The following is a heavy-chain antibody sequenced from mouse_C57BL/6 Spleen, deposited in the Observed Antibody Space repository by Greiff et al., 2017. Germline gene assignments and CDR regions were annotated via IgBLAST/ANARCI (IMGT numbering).Heavy chain of an antibody. CDR1: GYTFTSYW. CDR2: IYPGSGST. CDR3: ARRRAAYYSNYGAMDY. V-gene: IGHV1-55*01. Sequence: VQLQQPGAELVKPGASVKMSCKASGYTFTSYWITWVKQRPGQGLEWIGDIYPGSGSTNYNEKFKSKATLTVDTSSSTAYMQLSSLTSEDAAVYYCARRRAAYYSNYGAMDYWGQGT. D-gene: IGHD2-5*01. J-gene: IGHJ4*01.